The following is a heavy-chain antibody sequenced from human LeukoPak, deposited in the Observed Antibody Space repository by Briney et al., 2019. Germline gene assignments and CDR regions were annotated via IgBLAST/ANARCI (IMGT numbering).Heavy chain of an antibody. CDR1: GGSFSGFY. D-gene: IGHD6-13*01. J-gene: IGHJ4*02. CDR2: INHSGST. Sequence: SETLSLTCAVYGGSFSGFYWSWIRQPPGKGLEWIGEINHSGSTNYNPSLKSRVTISVDTSKNQFSLKLSSVTAADTAVYYCARGRSIAADAPNYWGQGTLVTVSS. CDR3: ARGRSIAADAPNY. V-gene: IGHV4-34*01.